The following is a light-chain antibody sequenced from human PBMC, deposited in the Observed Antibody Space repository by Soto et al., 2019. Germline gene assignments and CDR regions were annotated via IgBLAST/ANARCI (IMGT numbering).Light chain of an antibody. CDR2: AAA. CDR1: QAIDQS. CDR3: QEHTGGLPVA. Sequence: DIQMTQSPSSLSASVGDRVTITCRASQAIDQSLAWYQQKPGQVPKLLIYAAATLHSGGASRFSGSGSGGHFTLTITGRQHEDVAASYCQEHTGGLPVAFGPGTTVDV. J-gene: IGKJ3*01. V-gene: IGKV1-27*01.